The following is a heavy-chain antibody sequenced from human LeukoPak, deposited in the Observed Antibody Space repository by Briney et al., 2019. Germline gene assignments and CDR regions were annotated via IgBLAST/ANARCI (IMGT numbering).Heavy chain of an antibody. CDR3: ARGGSSWSRVPGDAFDI. D-gene: IGHD6-13*01. V-gene: IGHV3-20*04. CDR2: INWNGGST. J-gene: IGHJ3*02. Sequence: GGSLRLSCADSGFTFDDYGMSWVRQAPENGLEWVASINWNGGSTGYAYSVKGRFTISRANAKNSLYLQMNSLRAEDTAVYYCARGGSSWSRVPGDAFDIWGQGTMVTVSS. CDR1: GFTFDDYG.